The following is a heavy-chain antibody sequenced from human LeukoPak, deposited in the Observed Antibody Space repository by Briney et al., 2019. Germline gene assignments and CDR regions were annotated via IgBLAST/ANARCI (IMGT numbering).Heavy chain of an antibody. Sequence: VKPSETLSLTCTVSGGSISSYYWSWIRQPPGKGLEWIGYIYYSGSTNYNPSLKSRVTISVDTSKSQFSLKLSSVTAADTAVYYCARGRDYYDSSGYYLHPGDYWGQGTLVTVSS. CDR2: IYYSGST. CDR3: ARGRDYYDSSGYYLHPGDY. D-gene: IGHD3-22*01. CDR1: GGSISSYY. V-gene: IGHV4-59*01. J-gene: IGHJ4*02.